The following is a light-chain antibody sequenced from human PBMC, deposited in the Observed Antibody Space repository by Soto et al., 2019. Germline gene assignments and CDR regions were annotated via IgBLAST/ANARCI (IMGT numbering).Light chain of an antibody. CDR2: GNS. CDR3: QSYDSSLSGV. J-gene: IGLJ1*01. Sequence: QLVLTQPPSVSGAPGQRVTISCTGSSSNIGAGYDVHWYQQFPGTAPKLLIYGNSNRPSGVPDRFSGSKSGTSASLAITGLQAEDEADYHCQSYDSSLSGVFGSGTKLTVL. CDR1: SSNIGAGYD. V-gene: IGLV1-40*01.